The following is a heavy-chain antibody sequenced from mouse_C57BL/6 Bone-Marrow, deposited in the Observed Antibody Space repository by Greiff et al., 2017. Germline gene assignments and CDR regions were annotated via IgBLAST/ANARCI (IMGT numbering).Heavy chain of an antibody. J-gene: IGHJ4*01. CDR3: ARHWDGDAMDY. CDR1: GFTFSSYG. V-gene: IGHV5-6*01. Sequence: EVQLQEPGGDLVKPGGSLKLSCAASGFTFSSYGMSWVRQSPDKRLEWVATISSGGSYTYYPDSVKGRFTISRDNAKNTTYLQLSSLKSEDTAMYYCARHWDGDAMDYWGQGTSVTVSS. CDR2: ISSGGSYT. D-gene: IGHD4-1*01.